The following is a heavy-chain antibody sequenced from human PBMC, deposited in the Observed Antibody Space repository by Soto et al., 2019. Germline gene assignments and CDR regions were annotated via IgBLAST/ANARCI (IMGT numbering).Heavy chain of an antibody. CDR2: IYYSGNT. D-gene: IGHD3-9*01. CDR3: ARIPVDTYLTYWFDP. V-gene: IGHV4-61*08. CDR1: GDSVTSGDYY. Sequence: PSETLSLTCTVSGDSVTSGDYYWSWIRQPPGKGLEWIGHIYYSGNTNYSPSLKIRVAISLDTSHNQFSLKLSSVTAADTAVYFFARIPVDTYLTYWFDPWGQGTLVTVSS. J-gene: IGHJ5*01.